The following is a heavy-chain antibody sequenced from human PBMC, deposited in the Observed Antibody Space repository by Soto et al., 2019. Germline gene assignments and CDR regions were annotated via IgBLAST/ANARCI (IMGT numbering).Heavy chain of an antibody. Sequence: QVQLQESGPGLVKPSETLSLTCTVSGGSISSYSWNWIRQPPGKGLEWIGHIYNSGSTNYNPSLKSRVSMSVDTSKNQFSLKLTSVTAADTDVYYCARHNHGTGVPIVYWGHGTLVTVSS. CDR2: IYNSGST. CDR1: GGSISSYS. V-gene: IGHV4-59*01. D-gene: IGHD3-10*01. J-gene: IGHJ4*01. CDR3: ARHNHGTGVPIVY.